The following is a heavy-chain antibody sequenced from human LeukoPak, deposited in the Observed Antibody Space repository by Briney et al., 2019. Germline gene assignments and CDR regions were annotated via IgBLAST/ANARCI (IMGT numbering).Heavy chain of an antibody. Sequence: ASVKVSCKASGYTFTGYYMHWVRQAPGQGLEWMGWINPNSGGTNYAQKIRGRVTMTRDTSISTAYMELSRLRSDDTAVYYCARELEYCSSTSCTHNWFDPWGQGTLVTVSS. V-gene: IGHV1-2*02. CDR2: INPNSGGT. J-gene: IGHJ5*02. CDR3: ARELEYCSSTSCTHNWFDP. D-gene: IGHD2-2*01. CDR1: GYTFTGYY.